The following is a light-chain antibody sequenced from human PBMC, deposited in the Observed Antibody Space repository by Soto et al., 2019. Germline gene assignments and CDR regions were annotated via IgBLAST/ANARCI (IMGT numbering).Light chain of an antibody. CDR3: SAYTGINVV. J-gene: IGLJ2*01. CDR1: SSDVGGYNY. V-gene: IGLV2-8*01. CDR2: KVS. Sequence: QLVLTQPPSASGSPGQPVTISCTGTSSDVGGYNYVSWYQQHPVKAPKLMIYKVSKRPSGVPDRVSGSKSANTAAITVCGLQAEAEADYYCSAYTGINVVFGGGNKVTVL.